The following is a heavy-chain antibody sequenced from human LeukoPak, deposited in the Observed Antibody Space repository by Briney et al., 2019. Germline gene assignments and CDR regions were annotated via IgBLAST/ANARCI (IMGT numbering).Heavy chain of an antibody. Sequence: PGGSLRLSCVASGFTFSSYAMGWVRQAAGKGLEWVSDISSSGGTTYYADSVKGRVTISRDNAKNSLYLQMNSLRAEDTAVYYCARVRLQPRTLLDDAFDIWGQGTMVTVSS. CDR3: ARVRLQPRTLLDDAFDI. CDR1: GFTFSSYA. CDR2: ISSSGGTT. V-gene: IGHV3-23*01. D-gene: IGHD1-14*01. J-gene: IGHJ3*02.